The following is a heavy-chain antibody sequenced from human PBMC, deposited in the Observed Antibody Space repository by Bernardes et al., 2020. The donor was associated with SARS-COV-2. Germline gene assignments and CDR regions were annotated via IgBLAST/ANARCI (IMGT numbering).Heavy chain of an antibody. CDR3: ARDCGAAAARTCYYYYDMDV. CDR1: GFTVSSNY. Sequence: GGSLRLSCAASGFTVSSNYMSWVRQAPGKGLEWVSVIYSGGSTYYADSVKGRFTISRDNSKNTLYLQMNSLRAEDTAVYYCARDCGAAAARTCYYYYDMDVWGQGTTVTVSS. J-gene: IGHJ6*02. CDR2: IYSGGST. V-gene: IGHV3-66*02. D-gene: IGHD6-13*01.